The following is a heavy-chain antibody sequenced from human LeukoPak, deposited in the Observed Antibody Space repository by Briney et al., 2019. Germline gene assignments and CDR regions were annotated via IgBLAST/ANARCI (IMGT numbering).Heavy chain of an antibody. D-gene: IGHD2-2*01. CDR1: VYTFTGYY. Sequence: ASVKVSCTSSVYTFTGYYMHWVRQAPGQGREWMGWINPNSEGTNYAQKFQGRVTMTRDTSISTAYMELSRLKSDDTAVYYCARLRYCSSTSCYVGAFDIWGQGTMVTVSS. CDR2: INPNSEGT. V-gene: IGHV1-2*02. J-gene: IGHJ3*02. CDR3: ARLRYCSSTSCYVGAFDI.